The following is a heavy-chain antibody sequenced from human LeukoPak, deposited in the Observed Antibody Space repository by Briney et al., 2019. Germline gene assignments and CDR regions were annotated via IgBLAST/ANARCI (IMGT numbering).Heavy chain of an antibody. J-gene: IGHJ4*02. CDR3: ARPPYGGYGEDFDY. D-gene: IGHD5-12*01. CDR1: GYTFTGYY. V-gene: IGHV1-2*02. Sequence: GASVKLSCKASGYTFTGYYMHWVRQAPGQGLEWMGWINPNSGGTNYAQKFQGRVTMTRDTSISTAYMELSRLRSDDTAVYYCARPPYGGYGEDFDYWGQGTLVTVSS. CDR2: INPNSGGT.